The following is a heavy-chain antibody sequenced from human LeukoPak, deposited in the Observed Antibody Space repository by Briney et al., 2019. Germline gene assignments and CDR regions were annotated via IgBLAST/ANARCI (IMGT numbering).Heavy chain of an antibody. CDR1: GFTFSSCG. CDR3: AKDLGRGIAVAGIGDY. Sequence: GGSLRLSCAASGFTFSSCGMHWVRQAPGKGLEWVAVISYDGSNKYYADSVKGRFTISRDNSKNTLYLQMNSLRAEDTAVYYCAKDLGRGIAVAGIGDYWGQGTLVTVSS. D-gene: IGHD6-19*01. CDR2: ISYDGSNK. J-gene: IGHJ4*02. V-gene: IGHV3-30*18.